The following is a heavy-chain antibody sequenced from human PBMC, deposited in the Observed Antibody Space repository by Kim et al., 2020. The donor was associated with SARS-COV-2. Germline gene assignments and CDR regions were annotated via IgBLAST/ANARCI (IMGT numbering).Heavy chain of an antibody. D-gene: IGHD6-19*01. CDR2: ISYSSANI. J-gene: IGHJ1*01. CDR3: ARDLVAGTYYLEP. V-gene: IGHV3-21*01. Sequence: GGSLRLSCEASGFTFSSYNMNWVRQAPGKGLEWVSSISYSSANIYYADSVKGRFTISRDNARSSMSLQMNSLRAEDTAVYYCARDLVAGTYYLEPWGHGT. CDR1: GFTFSSYN.